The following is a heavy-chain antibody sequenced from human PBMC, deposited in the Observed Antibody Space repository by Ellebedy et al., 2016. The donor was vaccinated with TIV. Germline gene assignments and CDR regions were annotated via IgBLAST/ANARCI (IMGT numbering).Heavy chain of an antibody. CDR1: GFTLDDYT. V-gene: IGHV3-9*01. D-gene: IGHD1-1*01. J-gene: IGHJ5*01. CDR3: AKDNAGDLES. CDR2: FAWKSERL. Sequence: GGSLRLXXAASGFTLDDYTFHWVRQAPGTGLVWVSGFAWKSERLRYADSVKGRFTISKDSAKNILYLQMNSLRPDDTALYYCAKDNAGDLESWGQGTLVTVSS.